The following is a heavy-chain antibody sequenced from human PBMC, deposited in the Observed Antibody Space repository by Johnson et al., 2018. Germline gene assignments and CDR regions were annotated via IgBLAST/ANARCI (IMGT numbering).Heavy chain of an antibody. CDR3: TTSGYSYGEAYDYYMDV. D-gene: IGHD5-18*01. V-gene: IGHV3-15*07. CDR2: IKSKTDGGTT. J-gene: IGHJ6*03. Sequence: VQLVESGGGLVQPGRSLRLSCAASGFSFDDYAMHWVRQAPGKGLEWVGRIKSKTDGGTTDYAAPVKGRFTISRDDSKNTLYLQMNILKTQDTAVYYCTTSGYSYGEAYDYYMDVWGKGTTVTVSS. CDR1: GFSFDDYA.